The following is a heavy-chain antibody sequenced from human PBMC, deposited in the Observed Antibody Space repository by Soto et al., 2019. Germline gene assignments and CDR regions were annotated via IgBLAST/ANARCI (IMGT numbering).Heavy chain of an antibody. Sequence: SVKVSCKASGGTFSSYAISWVRQAPGQGLEWMGGIIPIFGTANYAQKLQGRVTITADESTSTAYMELSSLRSEDTAVYYCARGYCSGGSCLDYWGQGTLVTVSS. D-gene: IGHD2-15*01. V-gene: IGHV1-69*13. CDR2: IIPIFGTA. J-gene: IGHJ4*02. CDR3: ARGYCSGGSCLDY. CDR1: GGTFSSYA.